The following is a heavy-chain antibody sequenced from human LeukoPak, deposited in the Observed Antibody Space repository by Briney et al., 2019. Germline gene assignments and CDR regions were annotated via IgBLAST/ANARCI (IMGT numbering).Heavy chain of an antibody. V-gene: IGHV3-53*01. J-gene: IGHJ6*04. Sequence: GGSLRLSCVVSGFPVRSNDMSWVRQAPGKGLEWVSAIYSAGTPYYADSVKGRFTISRDTSRNTVYLQMNSLRLEDTAVYYCARDRFYDVLTGYFFYLDVSGKGTAVTVFS. CDR1: GFPVRSND. CDR2: IYSAGTP. CDR3: ARDRFYDVLTGYFFYLDV. D-gene: IGHD3-9*01.